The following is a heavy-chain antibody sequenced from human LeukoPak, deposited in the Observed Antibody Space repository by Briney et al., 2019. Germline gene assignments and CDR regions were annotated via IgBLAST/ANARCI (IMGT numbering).Heavy chain of an antibody. CDR2: IYPGDSDT. V-gene: IGHV5-51*01. CDR1: GSSFTNYW. D-gene: IGHD2-21*01. CDR3: ARSRVSMHFGDY. Sequence: GESLEISCQGSGSSFTNYWIAWVRQLPGKGLEWMGTIYPGDSDTKYSPSFRGQVTISADKSTTTAYLQWNSLKASDTAMYYCARSRVSMHFGDYWGQGSLVTVSS. J-gene: IGHJ4*02.